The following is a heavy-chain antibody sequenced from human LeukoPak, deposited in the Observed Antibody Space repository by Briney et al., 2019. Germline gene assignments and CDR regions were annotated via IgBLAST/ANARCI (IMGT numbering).Heavy chain of an antibody. V-gene: IGHV3-66*01. CDR1: GFTVSSNY. Sequence: GRSLRLSCAASGFTVSSNYMSWVRQAPGKGLEWVSVIYSGGSTYYADSVKGRFTISRDNSKNTLYLQMNSLRAEDTAVYYCAREQSDYYDSSGSSNWGQGTLVTVSS. CDR3: AREQSDYYDSSGSSN. J-gene: IGHJ4*02. CDR2: IYSGGST. D-gene: IGHD3-22*01.